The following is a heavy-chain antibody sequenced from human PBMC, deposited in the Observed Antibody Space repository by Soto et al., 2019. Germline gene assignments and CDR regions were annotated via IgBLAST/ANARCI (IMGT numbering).Heavy chain of an antibody. J-gene: IGHJ6*02. CDR1: GFTFSGSA. CDR2: IRSKANSYAT. CDR3: IRQGQQLGVMDV. D-gene: IGHD6-13*01. V-gene: IGHV3-73*02. Sequence: EVQLVESGGGLVQPGGSLKLSCAASGFTFSGSAMHWVRQASGQGLEWVGRIRSKANSYATAYAASVKGRFTISRDDSKHTAYLQMNSLKTEDTAVYYCIRQGQQLGVMDVWGQGTTVTVSS.